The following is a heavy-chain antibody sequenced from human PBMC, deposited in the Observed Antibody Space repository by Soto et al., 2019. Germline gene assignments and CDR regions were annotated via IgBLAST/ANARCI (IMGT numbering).Heavy chain of an antibody. CDR1: GGAISSYY. V-gene: IGHV4-59*08. D-gene: IGHD2-2*01. Sequence: SETLSITFAVCGGAISSYYWSWIRQPPGKGLEWIGYIYYSGSTNYNPSLKSRVTISVDTSKNQFSLKLSSVTAADTAVYYCARQKDIVVVPAAYYFAYWGQGTLVTVSS. CDR3: ARQKDIVVVPAAYYFAY. CDR2: IYYSGST. J-gene: IGHJ4*02.